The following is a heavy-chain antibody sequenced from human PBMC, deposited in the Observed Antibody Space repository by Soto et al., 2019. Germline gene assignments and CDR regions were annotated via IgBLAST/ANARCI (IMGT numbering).Heavy chain of an antibody. V-gene: IGHV4-59*01. D-gene: IGHD4-17*01. CDR1: GDSLKRFS. J-gene: IGHJ5*02. CDR2: IYDSGST. Sequence: SGTPSPTRTVSGDSLKRFSRAWVPQPPGKGLEWIGYIYDSGSTNYNPSLKSRVTISVDTSKNQFSLKLTSVTAADTAMYYCAREAGVRSPFDPWGQGTLVTVSS. CDR3: AREAGVRSPFDP.